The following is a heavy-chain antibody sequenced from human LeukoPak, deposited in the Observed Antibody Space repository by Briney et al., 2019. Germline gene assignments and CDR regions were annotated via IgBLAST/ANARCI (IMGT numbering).Heavy chain of an antibody. J-gene: IGHJ4*02. V-gene: IGHV3-33*06. CDR3: AKKFSRQDYSRSAFDS. CDR2: IWYDGSNK. CDR1: GFTLSSYG. Sequence: GGCLTLACAASGFTLSSYGMHWVRQAPGKGLEWVAVIWYDGSNKYDADSSKDRFTISRDNSKNTLYLQMTSLRAEDTAVYYCAKKFSRQDYSRSAFDSWGQGTLVTVSS. D-gene: IGHD4-11*01.